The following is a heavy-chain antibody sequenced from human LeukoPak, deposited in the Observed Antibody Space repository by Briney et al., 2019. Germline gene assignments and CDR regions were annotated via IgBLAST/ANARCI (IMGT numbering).Heavy chain of an antibody. J-gene: IGHJ4*02. V-gene: IGHV4-39*07. CDR1: GDSITSGSYY. CDR2: IYSDGDT. Sequence: SETLSLTCTVSGDSITSGSYYRGWIRQTPGKRLEWIVNIYSDGDTSFNPSLKSRITMSVDTSKHQFSLRLNSVTAADTAVYFCARDSGFWLYWGQGILVSVSS. CDR3: ARDSGFWLY. D-gene: IGHD3-22*01.